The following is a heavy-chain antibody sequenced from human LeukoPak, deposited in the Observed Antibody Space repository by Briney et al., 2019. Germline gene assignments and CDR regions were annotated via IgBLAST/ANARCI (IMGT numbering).Heavy chain of an antibody. J-gene: IGHJ4*02. Sequence: ASVKVSCKASGYTFTSYGISWVRQAPGQGLEWMGWINPNSGGTNYAQKFQGRVTMTRDTSISTAYMELSRLRSDDTAVYYCARGSSGWYFDFDYWGQGTLVTVSS. V-gene: IGHV1-2*02. CDR2: INPNSGGT. CDR1: GYTFTSYG. D-gene: IGHD6-19*01. CDR3: ARGSSGWYFDFDY.